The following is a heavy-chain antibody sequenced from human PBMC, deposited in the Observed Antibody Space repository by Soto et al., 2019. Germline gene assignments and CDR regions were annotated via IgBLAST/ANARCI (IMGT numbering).Heavy chain of an antibody. Sequence: GASVKVSCKASGGTLSSYTISWVRQAPGQGLEWMGWISAYNGNTNYAQKLQGRVTMTTDTSTSTAYMELRGLRSDDTAVYYCARDLGIVGATPQHWGQGTLVTVSS. J-gene: IGHJ1*01. V-gene: IGHV1-18*01. CDR3: ARDLGIVGATPQH. D-gene: IGHD1-26*01. CDR1: GGTLSSYT. CDR2: ISAYNGNT.